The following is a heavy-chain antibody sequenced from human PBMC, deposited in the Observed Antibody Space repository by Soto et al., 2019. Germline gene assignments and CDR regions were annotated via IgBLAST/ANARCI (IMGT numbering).Heavy chain of an antibody. Sequence: QVQLQESGPGLVKPSGTPSLTCAVSGGSISSSYWWSWVRQPPGKGLEWIGEIYHSGSTNYNTSLKSRVTISVDKSKNQFSLKVTSVTAADTAVYYCARVSGSYYYGMDVWGQGTTVTVSS. V-gene: IGHV4-4*02. CDR2: IYHSGST. CDR1: GGSISSSYW. J-gene: IGHJ6*02. CDR3: ARVSGSYYYGMDV.